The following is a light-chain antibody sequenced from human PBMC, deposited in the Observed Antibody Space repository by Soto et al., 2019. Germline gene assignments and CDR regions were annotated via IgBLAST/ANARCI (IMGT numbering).Light chain of an antibody. J-gene: IGKJ3*01. CDR2: AAS. CDR3: QQYGSSPRIT. Sequence: TQSPSTLSASVGDRVTITCRASHRNTTWLAWYQQKSGQAPMLLIYAASSRATGIPDRFSGSVSGTDFTLTISRLAPEDFAVYYCQQYGSSPRITFGPGTKVDI. CDR1: HRNTTW. V-gene: IGKV3-20*01.